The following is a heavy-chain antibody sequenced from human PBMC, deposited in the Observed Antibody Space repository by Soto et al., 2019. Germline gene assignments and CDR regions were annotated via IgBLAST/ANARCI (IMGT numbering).Heavy chain of an antibody. CDR2: MNPNSGNT. J-gene: IGHJ6*02. Sequence: QVQLVQSGAEVKKSGASVKVSCKASRYTFISYDINWVRQATGQGLEWMGWMNPNSGNTGYAQKFQGRITMTRNTSTNTAYMELSSLRSEDTAVYYCARGQEVWWNAGPLGLHGLDVWGPGTTVTVSS. CDR1: RYTFISYD. V-gene: IGHV1-8*01. CDR3: ARGQEVWWNAGPLGLHGLDV. D-gene: IGHD3-16*01.